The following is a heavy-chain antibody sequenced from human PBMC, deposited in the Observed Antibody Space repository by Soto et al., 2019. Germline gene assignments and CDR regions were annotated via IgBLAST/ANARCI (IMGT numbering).Heavy chain of an antibody. CDR1: GFTFSSYV. Sequence: PGGSLRLSCAASGFTFSSYVMSWVRQAPGKGLEWVSAISGSGGSTYYADSVKGRFTVSRDNSKNTLYLQMNSLRAEDTAVYYFARVASSGWGPYYFDYWGQGTLVTVSS. CDR2: ISGSGGST. V-gene: IGHV3-23*01. J-gene: IGHJ4*02. CDR3: ARVASSGWGPYYFDY. D-gene: IGHD3-22*01.